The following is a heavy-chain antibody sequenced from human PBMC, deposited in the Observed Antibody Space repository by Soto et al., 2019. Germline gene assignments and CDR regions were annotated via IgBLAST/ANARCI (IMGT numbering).Heavy chain of an antibody. CDR1: GFTFSSYG. D-gene: IGHD3-10*01. CDR2: IWYDGSNK. J-gene: IGHJ6*02. Sequence: GGSLRLSCAASGFTFSSYGMHWVRQAQGKGLEWVAVIWYDGSNKYYADSVKGRFTISRDNSKNTPYLQMNSLRAEDTAVYYCARGGSGSYLSYYYYGMDVWGQGTTVTVSS. V-gene: IGHV3-33*01. CDR3: ARGGSGSYLSYYYYGMDV.